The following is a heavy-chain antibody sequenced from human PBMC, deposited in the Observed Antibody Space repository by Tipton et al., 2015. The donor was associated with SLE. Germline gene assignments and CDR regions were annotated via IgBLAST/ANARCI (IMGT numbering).Heavy chain of an antibody. J-gene: IGHJ2*01. CDR1: GYSISSGYY. CDR2: IYHSGST. Sequence: LSCAVSGYSISSGYYWGWIRQPPGKGLEWIGSIYHSGSTFYNPSLKSRVTMSVDTSKNHFSLKLISVTAADTAVYYCAREFLNPVTTVHYYFDLWGRGTLVTVSS. D-gene: IGHD4-11*01. V-gene: IGHV4-38-2*02. CDR3: AREFLNPVTTVHYYFDL.